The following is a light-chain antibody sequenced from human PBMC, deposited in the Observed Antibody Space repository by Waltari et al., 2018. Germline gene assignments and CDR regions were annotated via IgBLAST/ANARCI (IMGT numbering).Light chain of an antibody. Sequence: QYVLTQPPSASGTPGQRVAISCSGSSSNIGRTTVNWYQQLPGTAPKLLIYFNDQRPSGVPDRFSGSKSGTLASLAISGLRSEDEADYYCAAWDDSLNGVGFGGGTKLTVL. J-gene: IGLJ2*01. CDR1: SSNIGRTT. CDR2: FND. V-gene: IGLV1-44*01. CDR3: AAWDDSLNGVG.